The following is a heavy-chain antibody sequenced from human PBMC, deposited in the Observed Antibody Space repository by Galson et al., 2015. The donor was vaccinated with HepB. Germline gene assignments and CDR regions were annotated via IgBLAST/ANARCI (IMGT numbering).Heavy chain of an antibody. D-gene: IGHD3-10*01. J-gene: IGHJ4*02. CDR3: ARDGAYYYGSGSYTDY. V-gene: IGHV3-11*06. CDR1: GFTFSDYY. Sequence: SLRLSCAASGFTFSDYYMSWIRQAPGKGLEWVSYISSSSSYTNYADSVKGRFTISRDNAKNSLYLQMNSLRAEDTAVYYCARDGAYYYGSGSYTDYWGQGTLVTVSS. CDR2: ISSSSSYT.